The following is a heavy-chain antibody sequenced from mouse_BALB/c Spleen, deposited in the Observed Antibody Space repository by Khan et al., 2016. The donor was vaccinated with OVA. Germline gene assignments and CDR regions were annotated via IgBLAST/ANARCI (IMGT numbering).Heavy chain of an antibody. V-gene: IGHV14-1*02. CDR3: GRRGYGNYWFAY. J-gene: IGHJ3*01. CDR2: IYPENGDI. D-gene: IGHD2-1*01. Sequence: EVQLQESGAELVRPGALVKLSCKASGFTIKDYYMNWVKQRPEQGLEWIGWIYPENGDIIYDPKFQGKASITADTSSITAYLQLSSLTSEDTAVYYGGRRGYGNYWFAYWGQGTLVTVSA. CDR1: GFTIKDYY.